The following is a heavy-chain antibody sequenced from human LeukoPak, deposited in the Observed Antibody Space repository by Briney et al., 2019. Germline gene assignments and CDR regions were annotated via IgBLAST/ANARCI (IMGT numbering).Heavy chain of an antibody. CDR2: INHSGST. Sequence: GSLRLSCAASGFTFSSYWMTWVRQAPGKGLEWIGEINHSGSTNYNPSLKSRVTISVDTSKNQFSLKLSSVTAADTAVYYCARGSLNGSGSYHFDYWGQGTLVTVSS. CDR3: ARGSLNGSGSYHFDY. D-gene: IGHD3-10*01. V-gene: IGHV4-34*01. J-gene: IGHJ4*02. CDR1: GFTFSSYW.